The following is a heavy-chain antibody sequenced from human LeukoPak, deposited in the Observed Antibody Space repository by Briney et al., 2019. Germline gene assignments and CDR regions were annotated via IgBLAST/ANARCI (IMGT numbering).Heavy chain of an antibody. J-gene: IGHJ6*02. D-gene: IGHD3-10*01. V-gene: IGHV4-59*08. Sequence: SETLSLTCTVSGGSIGSYYWSWIRQPPGKGLEWTGHIYYSGTTHYNPSLKSRVTISIDTSQNQFSLKLSSVTAADTAVYYCARSYYDPSRLYYYGMEVWGQGTTVTVSS. CDR3: ARSYYDPSRLYYYGMEV. CDR1: GGSIGSYY. CDR2: IYYSGTT.